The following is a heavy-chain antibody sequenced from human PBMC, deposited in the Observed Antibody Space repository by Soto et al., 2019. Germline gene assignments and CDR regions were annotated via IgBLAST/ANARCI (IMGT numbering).Heavy chain of an antibody. CDR1: GYSFTTYW. D-gene: IGHD2-21*02. J-gene: IGHJ3*02. CDR3: ARLGVTRGFDI. V-gene: IGHV5-51*01. CDR2: IYPGDSDT. Sequence: GESLKISCKGSGYSFTTYWIGWVRQMPGEGLEWMGVIYPGDSDTRFSPSFQGQVTISADESIGTAYLQWNSLKASDTAMYYCARLGVTRGFDIWGQGTMVTVSS.